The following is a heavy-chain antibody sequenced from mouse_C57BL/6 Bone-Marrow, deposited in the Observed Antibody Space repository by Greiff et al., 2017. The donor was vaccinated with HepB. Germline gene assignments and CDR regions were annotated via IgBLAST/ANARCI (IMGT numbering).Heavy chain of an antibody. J-gene: IGHJ1*03. CDR2: IDPSDSYT. CDR1: GYTFTSYW. D-gene: IGHD1-1*01. Sequence: VKLMESGAELVMPGASVKLSCKASGYTFTSYWMHWVKQRPGQGLEWIGEIDPSDSYTNYNQKFKGKSTLTVDKSSSTAYMQLSSLTSEDSAVYYCARPHYYGSSYGYFDVWGTGTTVTVSS. CDR3: ARPHYYGSSYGYFDV. V-gene: IGHV1-69*01.